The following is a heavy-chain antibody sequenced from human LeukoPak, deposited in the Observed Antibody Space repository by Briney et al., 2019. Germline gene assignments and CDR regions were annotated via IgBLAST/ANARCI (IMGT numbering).Heavy chain of an antibody. CDR3: MSAPILGY. V-gene: IGHV3-48*03. J-gene: IGHJ4*02. Sequence: SGGSLRLSCAASGFTFSSYAMSWVRRAPGKGLEWVAYVSSTGQTIYYADSAKGRFTISRDNAKNSLYLQMNSLRGADTALYYCMSAPILGYWGQGALVTVSS. CDR1: GFTFSSYA. CDR2: VSSTGQTI.